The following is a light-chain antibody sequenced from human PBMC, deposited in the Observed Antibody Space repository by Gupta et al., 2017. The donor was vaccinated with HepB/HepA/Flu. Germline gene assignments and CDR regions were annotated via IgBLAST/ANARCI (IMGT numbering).Light chain of an antibody. J-gene: IGKJ1*01. CDR1: QSVLYTSNNKNY. V-gene: IGKV4-1*01. Sequence: DIVMTQSPDSLAVSLGERATINCKSSQSVLYTSNNKNYLAWYQQKPGQPPKLLIYWASTRESGVPDRFSGSGSGTDFNLTISSLQAEDVADYYCQQYYSIPLTFGQGTKVEIK. CDR3: QQYYSIPLT. CDR2: WAS.